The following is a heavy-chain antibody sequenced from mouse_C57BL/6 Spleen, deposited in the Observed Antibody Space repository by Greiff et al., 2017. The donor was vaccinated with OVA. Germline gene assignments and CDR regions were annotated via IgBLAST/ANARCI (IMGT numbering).Heavy chain of an antibody. J-gene: IGHJ2*01. D-gene: IGHD2-1*01. CDR2: IHPNSGST. CDR1: GYTFTSYW. CDR3: ARSGIYYGNSYYFDD. V-gene: IGHV1-64*01. Sequence: VQLQQPGAELVKPGASVKLSCKASGYTFTSYWMHWVKQRPGQGLEWIGMIHPNSGSTNYNEKFKSKATLTVDKSSSTAYMQLSSLTSEDSAVYYCARSGIYYGNSYYFDDWGQGTTLTVSS.